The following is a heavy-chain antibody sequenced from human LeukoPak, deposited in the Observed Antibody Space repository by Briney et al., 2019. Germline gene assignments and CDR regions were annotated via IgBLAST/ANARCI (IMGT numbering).Heavy chain of an antibody. J-gene: IGHJ4*02. CDR1: GDTFTSYG. D-gene: IGHD3-22*01. Sequence: GASVKVSCKASGDTFTSYGISWLRQAPAQGLEWMGWISVYNGNTNYAQKFQGRVTMTTDTSTSTAYMELRSLRSDDTAVYYCARDSSGYSLDYWGQGTLVTVSS. CDR2: ISVYNGNT. CDR3: ARDSSGYSLDY. V-gene: IGHV1-18*04.